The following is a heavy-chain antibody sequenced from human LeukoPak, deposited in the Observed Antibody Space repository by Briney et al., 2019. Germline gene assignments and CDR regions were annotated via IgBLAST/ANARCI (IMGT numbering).Heavy chain of an antibody. CDR3: TTAPSGYAYMNGWHLDY. CDR1: GFTFNYAW. CDR2: IKSKTDGETT. D-gene: IGHD5-18*01. J-gene: IGHJ4*02. V-gene: IGHV3-15*01. Sequence: TPGGSLRLSCAASGFTFNYAWMSWVRQAPGKGLEWVGRIKSKTDGETTDYAAPVKGRFTISRDDSKSTLYLQMNSLKTEDTALYYCTTAPSGYAYMNGWHLDYWGQGALVTVSS.